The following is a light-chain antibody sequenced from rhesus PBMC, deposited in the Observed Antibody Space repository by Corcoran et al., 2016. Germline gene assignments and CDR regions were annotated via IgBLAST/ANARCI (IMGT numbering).Light chain of an antibody. Sequence: DIVMTQTPLSLPVTLGEPASISCRSSQSLLSSNGYKYLNWYLQKPGQSPQLLIYYGYNRASGVPDRFSGSGLGTDFTLKISRVEAEDVGVYDCMQALPTPLTFGGGTKVEIK. CDR2: YGY. CDR1: QSLLSSNGYKY. CDR3: MQALPTPLT. J-gene: IGKJ4*01. V-gene: IGKV2-60*01.